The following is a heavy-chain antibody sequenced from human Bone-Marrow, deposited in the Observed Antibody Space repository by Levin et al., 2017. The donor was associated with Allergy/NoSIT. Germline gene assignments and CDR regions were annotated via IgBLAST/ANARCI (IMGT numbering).Heavy chain of an antibody. CDR1: GFTFSDYY. J-gene: IGHJ4*02. CDR2: ISGSSSYT. Sequence: GGSLRLSCAASGFTFSDYYMSWIRQAPGQGLEWLSYISGSSSYTNNADSVKGRFTTSRDNTKNSLYLQMNSLRAEDTAVYYCARIKWRLTGYYIDYWGQGTLVTVSS. CDR3: ARIKWRLTGYYIDY. D-gene: IGHD3-9*01. V-gene: IGHV3-11*03.